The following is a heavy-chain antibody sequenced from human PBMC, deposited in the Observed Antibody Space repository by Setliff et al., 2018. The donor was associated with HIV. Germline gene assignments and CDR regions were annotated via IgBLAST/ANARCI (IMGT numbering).Heavy chain of an antibody. J-gene: IGHJ6*03. CDR3: ARVQNEYIYGYNNYYNMDV. V-gene: IGHV3-7*03. CDR1: GFTFSSYW. Sequence: PGGSLRLSCAASGFTFSSYWMSWVRQAPGKGLEWVANIKEDGSDKYYVDSVKGRFTISRDNAQNSLSLQMDNLRAEDTDVYYCARVQNEYIYGYNNYYNMDVWGKGTTVTVSS. CDR2: IKEDGSDK. D-gene: IGHD5-18*01.